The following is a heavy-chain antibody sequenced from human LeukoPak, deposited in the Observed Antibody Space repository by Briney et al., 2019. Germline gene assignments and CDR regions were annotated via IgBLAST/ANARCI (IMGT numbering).Heavy chain of an antibody. CDR1: GYTFTGYY. CDR3: AKGPPGSDNDWYFDL. D-gene: IGHD6-19*01. V-gene: IGHV1-2*02. Sequence: ASVKVSCKASGYTFTGYYMHWVRQAPGQGLEWMGWINPNSGGTNYAQKFQGRVTMTEDTSTDTAYMELSSLRFEDTAVYFCAKGPPGSDNDWYFDLWGRGTLVTVSS. CDR2: INPNSGGT. J-gene: IGHJ2*01.